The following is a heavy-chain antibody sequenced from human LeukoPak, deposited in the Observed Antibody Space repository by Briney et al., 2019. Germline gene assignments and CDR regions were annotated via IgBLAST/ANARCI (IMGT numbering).Heavy chain of an antibody. CDR3: ASSPSKYYDFWSGYLGGYFDY. Sequence: PSETLSLTCTVSGGSISSGGYYWSWIRQPPGKGLEWIGYIYHSGSTYYNPSLKSRVTISVDRSKNQFSLKLSSVTAADTAVYYCASSPSKYYDFWSGYLGGYFDYWGQGTLVTVSS. D-gene: IGHD3-3*01. CDR2: IYHSGST. CDR1: GGSISSGGYY. V-gene: IGHV4-30-2*01. J-gene: IGHJ4*02.